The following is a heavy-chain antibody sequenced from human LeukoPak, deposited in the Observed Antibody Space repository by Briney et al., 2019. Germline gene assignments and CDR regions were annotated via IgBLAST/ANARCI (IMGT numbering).Heavy chain of an antibody. D-gene: IGHD4-17*01. CDR3: ARARAYGDYEQAY. J-gene: IGHJ4*02. CDR1: GFTFSSYS. Sequence: GGSLRLSCAASGFTFSSYSTNWVRQAPGKGLEWVSYISSSSITIYYADSVKGRFTISRDNAKNSLYLQMNSLRAEDTAVYYCARARAYGDYEQAYWGQGTLVTVSS. V-gene: IGHV3-48*04. CDR2: ISSSSITI.